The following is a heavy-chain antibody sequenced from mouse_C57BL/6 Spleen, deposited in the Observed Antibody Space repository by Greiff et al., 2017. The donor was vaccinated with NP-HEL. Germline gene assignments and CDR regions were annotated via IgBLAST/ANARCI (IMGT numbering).Heavy chain of an antibody. CDR3: ARDPLYYGSSYVPFDY. Sequence: QVQLKQSGAELVRPGSSVKLSCKASGYTFTSYWMHWVKQRPIQGLEWIGNIDPSDSETHYNQKFKDKATLTVDKSSSTAYMQLSSLTSEDSAVYYCARDPLYYGSSYVPFDYGGQGTTLTVSS. J-gene: IGHJ2*01. D-gene: IGHD1-1*01. CDR2: IDPSDSET. V-gene: IGHV1-52*01. CDR1: GYTFTSYW.